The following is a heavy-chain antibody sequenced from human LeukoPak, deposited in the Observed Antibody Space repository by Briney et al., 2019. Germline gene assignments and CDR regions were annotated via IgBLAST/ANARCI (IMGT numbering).Heavy chain of an antibody. CDR2: IYHSGST. D-gene: IGHD3-16*01. CDR1: GYSISSGYY. V-gene: IGHV4-38-2*02. J-gene: IGHJ4*02. CDR3: TRGGTDALSY. Sequence: SSETLSLTCTVSGYSISSGYYWGWIRQPPGKGLEWIGSIYHSGSTNYNPSLKSRVTMSADMSRNQFSLKLTSVTAADTAVYYCTRGGTDALSYWGQGTLVTVSS.